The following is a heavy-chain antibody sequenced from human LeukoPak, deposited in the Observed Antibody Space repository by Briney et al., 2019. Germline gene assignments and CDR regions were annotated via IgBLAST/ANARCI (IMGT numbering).Heavy chain of an antibody. J-gene: IGHJ3*01. CDR3: ARWGGLFGGDAYDL. V-gene: IGHV3-13*01. Sequence: GGSLRLSCAASGFPFSRYHMHWVRQTTGKGLEWVSAIGTTADTYYPDSVKGRFTISREDAKNSLYLQMDSLRAGDTAVYYCARWGGLFGGDAYDLWGQGTVVTVSS. CDR2: IGTTADT. D-gene: IGHD3-10*02. CDR1: GFPFSRYH.